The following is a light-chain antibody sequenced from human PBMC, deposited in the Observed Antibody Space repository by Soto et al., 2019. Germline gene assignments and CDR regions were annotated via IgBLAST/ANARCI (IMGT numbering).Light chain of an antibody. CDR3: QQYGSSPRT. CDR1: QSVASNN. V-gene: IGKV3-20*01. CDR2: GAS. Sequence: EIVLTQSPGTLSLSPGERATLSCRASQSVASNNLAWYQQNPGQSPRLLIYGASSRARGIPDRFTGSGSGTDFILTISRLEPEDFAVYYCQQYGSSPRTFGQGTKVDIK. J-gene: IGKJ1*01.